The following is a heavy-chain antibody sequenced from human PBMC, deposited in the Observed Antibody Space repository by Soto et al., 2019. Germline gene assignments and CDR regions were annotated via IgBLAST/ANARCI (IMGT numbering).Heavy chain of an antibody. Sequence: GASVKVSCKASGYTLTSYGISWVRQAPGQGLEWMGWISAYNGNTNYAQKLQGRVTMTTDTSTSTAYMELRSLRSDDTAVYYCARDDKYYYGSGSYLSYYYYYGMDVWGQGTTVTVSS. D-gene: IGHD3-10*01. CDR1: GYTLTSYG. V-gene: IGHV1-18*01. CDR2: ISAYNGNT. J-gene: IGHJ6*02. CDR3: ARDDKYYYGSGSYLSYYYYYGMDV.